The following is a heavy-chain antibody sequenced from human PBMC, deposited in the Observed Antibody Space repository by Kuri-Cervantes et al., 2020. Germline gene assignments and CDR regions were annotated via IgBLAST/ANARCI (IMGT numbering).Heavy chain of an antibody. Sequence: GESLKISCAASGFTFSTYGMHWVRQAPGKGLEWVAFIRYDGNSKNYADSVKGRFTISRDNAKNSLYLQMNSLRAEDTAVYYCARERGAYGDYYYYMDVWGKGTTVTVSS. V-gene: IGHV3-30*02. D-gene: IGHD4-17*01. CDR2: IRYDGNSK. CDR1: GFTFSTYG. J-gene: IGHJ6*03. CDR3: ARERGAYGDYYYYMDV.